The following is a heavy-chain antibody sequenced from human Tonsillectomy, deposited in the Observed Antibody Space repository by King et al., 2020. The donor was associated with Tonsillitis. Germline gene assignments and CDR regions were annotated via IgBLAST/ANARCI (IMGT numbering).Heavy chain of an antibody. CDR1: GFVFSNFG. CDR2: IENDGTNQ. Sequence: VQLVESGGGVVQPGTSLTLSCAPSGFVFSNFGMHWVRQAPGKGLEWVAVIENDGTNQDYIDSVKGRFIVSRDNSGNTLYLHMNSLRVEDTAIYYCVKDGGPWARFDSCGQGGQGTVAS. J-gene: IGHJ4*02. V-gene: IGHV3-33*03. D-gene: IGHD6-6*01. CDR3: VKDGGPWARFDS.